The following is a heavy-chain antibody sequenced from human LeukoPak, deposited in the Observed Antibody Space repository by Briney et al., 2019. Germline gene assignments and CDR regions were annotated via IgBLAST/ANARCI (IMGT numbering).Heavy chain of an antibody. CDR3: AKDPAGAPEYYFDY. CDR2: ISYDGSNK. CDR1: GFTFSSYG. Sequence: GGSLRLSCAASGFTFSSYGMHWVRQAPGKGLEWVAVISYDGSNKYYADSVKGRFTISRDNSKNTLYLQMNSLRAEDTAVNYCAKDPAGAPEYYFDYWGQGTLVTVSS. D-gene: IGHD1-14*01. J-gene: IGHJ4*02. V-gene: IGHV3-30*18.